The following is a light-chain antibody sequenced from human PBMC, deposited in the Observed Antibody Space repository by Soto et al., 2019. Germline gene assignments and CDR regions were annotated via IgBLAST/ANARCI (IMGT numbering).Light chain of an antibody. V-gene: IGLV7-46*01. Sequence: QAVVTQEPSLTVSPEGTVTLTCGSSTGAVTSGHYPYWFQQKPGQAPRTLIYDTSNKHSWTPARFSGSLLGGKAALTLSGAQPEDEAEYYCLLSYSGARLVVFGGGTKVTVL. CDR3: LLSYSGARLVV. CDR1: TGAVTSGHY. J-gene: IGLJ2*01. CDR2: DTS.